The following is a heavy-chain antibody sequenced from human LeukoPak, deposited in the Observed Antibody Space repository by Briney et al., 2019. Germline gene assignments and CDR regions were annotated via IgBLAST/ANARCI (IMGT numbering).Heavy chain of an antibody. D-gene: IGHD3-10*01. CDR2: IRSEANTYAT. CDR1: GFTFSGSA. Sequence: PGGSLRLSCAASGFTFSGSAMHWVRQASGKGLEWVGHIRSEANTYATTYTASLKGRFTISRDDSKNTAYLQMNSLKTEDTAVYYCTRQLGELLSGTLYYYYLDVWGKGTTVTVSS. CDR3: TRQLGELLSGTLYYYYLDV. J-gene: IGHJ6*03. V-gene: IGHV3-73*01.